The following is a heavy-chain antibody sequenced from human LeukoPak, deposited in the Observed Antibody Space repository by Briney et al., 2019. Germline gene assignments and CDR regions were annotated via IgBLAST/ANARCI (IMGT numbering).Heavy chain of an antibody. V-gene: IGHV1-8*01. CDR2: MNPNSGNT. CDR1: GYTFTSCD. CDR3: ARGGKFYYDSSGYSWGFDY. D-gene: IGHD3-22*01. J-gene: IGHJ4*02. Sequence: ASVKVSCKASGYTFTSCDINWVRQATGQGLEWMGWMNPNSGNTGYAQKFQGRVTMTRNTSISTAYMELSSLRSEDTAVYYCARGGKFYYDSSGYSWGFDYWGQGTLVTVSS.